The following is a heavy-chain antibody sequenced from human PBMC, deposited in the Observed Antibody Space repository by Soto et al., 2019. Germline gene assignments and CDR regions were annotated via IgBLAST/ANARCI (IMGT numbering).Heavy chain of an antibody. CDR3: ARSRRGAYSSGWYSPSGYYNYGIDV. Sequence: GESLKNSRKGFGYSFTNYWIGLVRQMPGKSLEGMGVIYPGDSDTRYSPSFQGQVTISADTSISTAYLQWTSLKASDTAMYYCARSRRGAYSSGWYSPSGYYNYGIDVWGQGTKVTVSS. D-gene: IGHD6-19*01. CDR2: IYPGDSDT. V-gene: IGHV5-51*01. J-gene: IGHJ6*02. CDR1: GYSFTNYW.